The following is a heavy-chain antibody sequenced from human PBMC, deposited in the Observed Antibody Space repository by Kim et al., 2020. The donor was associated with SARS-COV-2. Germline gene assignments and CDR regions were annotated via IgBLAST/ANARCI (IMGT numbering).Heavy chain of an antibody. CDR1: GASITSNRW. Sequence: SETLSLTCAVSGASITSNRWWGWVRQPPGKGLKWIGEIYHDGSTHYNPSLKSRLAMSVDKSTNQFSLKLSSVTAVDTAVYFCAREFGGRCEYWGLGTLGTVS. V-gene: IGHV4-4*02. J-gene: IGHJ4*02. CDR3: AREFGGRCEY. CDR2: IYHDGST. D-gene: IGHD3-10*01.